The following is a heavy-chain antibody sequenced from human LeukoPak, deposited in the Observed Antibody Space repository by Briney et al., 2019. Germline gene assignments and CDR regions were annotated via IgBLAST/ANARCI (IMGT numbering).Heavy chain of an antibody. V-gene: IGHV3-30*04. CDR2: ISYDGSNK. Sequence: GRSLRLSCAASGFTFSSYAMHWVRQAPGKGLEWVAVISYDGSNKYYADSVKGRFTISRDNSKNTLYLQMNSLRAEDTAVYYCAKDGGSYTPFDYWGQGTLVTVSS. D-gene: IGHD1-26*01. CDR3: AKDGGSYTPFDY. CDR1: GFTFSSYA. J-gene: IGHJ4*02.